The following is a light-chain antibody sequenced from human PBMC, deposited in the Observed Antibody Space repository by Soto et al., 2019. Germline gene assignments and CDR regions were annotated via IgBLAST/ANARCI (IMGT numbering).Light chain of an antibody. CDR2: DLS. J-gene: IGLJ1*01. CDR1: SSDVGGYNY. V-gene: IGLV2-14*01. CDR3: SSYTSSSTPYV. Sequence: QAVVTQPASVSGSPGQSITISCTGTSSDVGGYNYVSWYQQHPGKAHKLMIYDLSNRHSGVSNRFSGSKSGNTASLTISGLQAEDEADYYCSSYTSSSTPYVFVTGTKLTVL.